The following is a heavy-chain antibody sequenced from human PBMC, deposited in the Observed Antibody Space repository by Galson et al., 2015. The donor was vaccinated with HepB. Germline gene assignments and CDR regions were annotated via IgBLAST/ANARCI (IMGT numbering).Heavy chain of an antibody. Sequence: PALVKPTQTLTLTCAFSGFSLTSSGMCVSWIRQPAGKALEWLALINWDGDKFYSTSQKTRLTISKDTSKSQVVLTMTNVDPVDTATYYCARTLNTGNYLGNVYYFDSWGQGTLVTVSS. CDR3: ARTLNTGNYLGNVYYFDS. J-gene: IGHJ4*02. D-gene: IGHD1-26*01. CDR1: GFSLTSSGMC. CDR2: INWDGDK. V-gene: IGHV2-70*01.